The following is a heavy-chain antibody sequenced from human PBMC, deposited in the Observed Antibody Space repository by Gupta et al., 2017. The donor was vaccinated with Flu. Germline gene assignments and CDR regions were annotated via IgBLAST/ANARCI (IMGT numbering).Heavy chain of an antibody. Sequence: EVQLVESGGGLVRPGRSLRLSCTASGFTFGDYAISWVRQAPGQGLEWVGFIRSKADGGTTEYAASVKGRFTISRDDSKSIAELQMNSLKTEDTAVYYCTRDGGPGYYDFWSGYYQGYYYYYMDVWGKGTTVTVSS. V-gene: IGHV3-49*04. CDR3: TRDGGPGYYDFWSGYYQGYYYYYMDV. CDR2: IRSKADGGTT. D-gene: IGHD3-3*01. J-gene: IGHJ6*03. CDR1: GFTFGDYA.